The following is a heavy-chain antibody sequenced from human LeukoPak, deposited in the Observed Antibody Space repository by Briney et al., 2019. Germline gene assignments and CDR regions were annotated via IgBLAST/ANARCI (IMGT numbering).Heavy chain of an antibody. V-gene: IGHV4-31*03. Sequence: SQTLSLTCTVSGGSISSGGHYWSWIRQHPGKGLEWIGYIYYSGSTYYNPSLKSRVTISVDTSKNQFSLKLSSVTAADTAVYYCASGAASNDAFDIWGQGTMVTVSS. CDR2: IYYSGST. J-gene: IGHJ3*02. CDR3: ASGAASNDAFDI. CDR1: GGSISSGGHY. D-gene: IGHD6-13*01.